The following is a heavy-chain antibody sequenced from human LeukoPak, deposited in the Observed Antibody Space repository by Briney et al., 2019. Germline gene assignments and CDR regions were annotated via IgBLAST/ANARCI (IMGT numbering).Heavy chain of an antibody. CDR3: AKAASSGYLYYFDY. CDR2: ARRT. Sequence: ARRTYYADSVNRRFTISRDNSKNTLYLQMNSLRAEDTAVYYCAKAASSGYLYYFDYWGPGTLVTVSS. J-gene: IGHJ4*02. D-gene: IGHD3-22*01. V-gene: IGHV3-23*01.